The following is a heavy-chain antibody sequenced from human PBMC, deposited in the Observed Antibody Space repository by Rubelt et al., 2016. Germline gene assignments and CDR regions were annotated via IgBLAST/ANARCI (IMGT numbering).Heavy chain of an antibody. Sequence: DWMGRIDPSDSYTNYSPSFQGHVTTSADKSISTAYLQWSSLKASDTAMYYCARPLYCSGGSCYHWFDPWGQGTLVTVSS. CDR2: IDPSDSYT. CDR3: ARPLYCSGGSCYHWFDP. V-gene: IGHV5-10-1*01. J-gene: IGHJ5*02. D-gene: IGHD2-15*01.